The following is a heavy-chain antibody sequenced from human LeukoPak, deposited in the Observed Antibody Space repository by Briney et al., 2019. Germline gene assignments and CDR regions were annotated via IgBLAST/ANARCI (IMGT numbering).Heavy chain of an antibody. V-gene: IGHV1-69*13. CDR2: IIPIFGTA. CDR1: GGTFSSYA. CDR3: ARRRDIVVVPDTNNWFDP. Sequence: PWASVKVSCKASGGTFSSYAISWVRQAPGQGLEWMGGIIPIFGTANYAQKFQGRVTITADESTSTAYMELSSLRSEDTAVYYCARRRDIVVVPDTNNWFDPWGQGTLVTVSS. J-gene: IGHJ5*02. D-gene: IGHD2-2*01.